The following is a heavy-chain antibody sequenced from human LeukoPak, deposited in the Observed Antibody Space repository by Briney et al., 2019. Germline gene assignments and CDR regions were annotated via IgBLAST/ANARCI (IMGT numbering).Heavy chain of an antibody. CDR1: GFTFSRYN. J-gene: IGHJ4*02. CDR2: ISKSRNYI. Sequence: GGSLRLSCAASGFTFSRYNMNWVRQAPGQGLEWVACISKSRNYIYYADSVKGRFTISRDNAKNSLYLQMNSLRAEDTAVYYCARDGTAVGINYDYWGQGTLVTVSS. D-gene: IGHD6-13*01. V-gene: IGHV3-21*04. CDR3: ARDGTAVGINYDY.